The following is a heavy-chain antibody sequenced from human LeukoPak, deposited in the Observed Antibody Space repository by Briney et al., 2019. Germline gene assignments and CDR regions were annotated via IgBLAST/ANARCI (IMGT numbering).Heavy chain of an antibody. V-gene: IGHV4-31*03. CDR3: AREIAAAGALDY. J-gene: IGHJ4*02. D-gene: IGHD6-13*01. CDR2: IYYSGST. Sequence: ASQTLSLTCTVSGGSISSGGHYWSWIRQHPGKGLEWIGYIYYSGSTYYNPSLKSRVTISVDTSKNQFSLKLSSVTAADTAVYYCAREIAAAGALDYWGQGTLVTVSS. CDR1: GGSISSGGHY.